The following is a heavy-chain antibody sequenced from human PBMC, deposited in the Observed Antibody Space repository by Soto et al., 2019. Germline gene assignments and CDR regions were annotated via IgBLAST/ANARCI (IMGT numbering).Heavy chain of an antibody. CDR3: AKSGGDGYDPDY. D-gene: IGHD5-12*01. Sequence: GGSLRLSCEASGFTFSSFGMHWVRQAPGKGLEWVAVIWYDGTNKYYADSVKGRFTISRDNSKNTLYLQMNSLRADDTAVYYCAKSGGDGYDPDYWGQGTLVTVSS. CDR2: IWYDGTNK. V-gene: IGHV3-33*06. J-gene: IGHJ4*02. CDR1: GFTFSSFG.